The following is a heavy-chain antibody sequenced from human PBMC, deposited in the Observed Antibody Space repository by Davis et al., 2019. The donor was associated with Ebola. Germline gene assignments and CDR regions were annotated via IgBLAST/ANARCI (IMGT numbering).Heavy chain of an antibody. D-gene: IGHD5-18*01. V-gene: IGHV4-61*01. CDR1: GDSVTTTHYF. CDR2: ISHTGST. CDR3: ASEIKEYSYGDDLGYIYGSRPLG. J-gene: IGHJ4*02. Sequence: SETLSLTCSVSGDSVTTTHYFWSWIRQPPGKGLEWIGYISHTGSTTYKPSLKSRITISLDAFKNQFSLKLSSVTAADTALYFCASEIKEYSYGDDLGYIYGSRPLGWGQGTLVTVSS.